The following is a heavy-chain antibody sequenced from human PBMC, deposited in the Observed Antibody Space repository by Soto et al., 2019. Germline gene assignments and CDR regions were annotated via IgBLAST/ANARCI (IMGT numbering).Heavy chain of an antibody. CDR3: ARDLGSESSSSYSIYFDY. CDR1: GGSLSNYY. V-gene: IGHV4-59*01. Sequence: SETLSLTCTVSGGSLSNYYWNWIRQSQGKGLEWIGYIYSSGSTHYNPSLQNRVTISIDTSKNQVSLKVNSVTAADTAVYYCARDLGSESSSSYSIYFDYWGQGTLVTVSS. D-gene: IGHD6-13*01. CDR2: IYSSGST. J-gene: IGHJ4*02.